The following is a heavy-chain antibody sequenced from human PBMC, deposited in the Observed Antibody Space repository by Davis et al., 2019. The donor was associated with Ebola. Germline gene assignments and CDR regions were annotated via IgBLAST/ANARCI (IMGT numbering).Heavy chain of an antibody. V-gene: IGHV4-61*02. J-gene: IGHJ4*02. CDR3: ARDELGRGYIPFDY. CDR2: IYTSGST. Sequence: PSETLSLTCTVSGGSISSSSYYWSWIRQPAGKGLEWIGRIYTSGSTNYNPSLKSRVTRSVDTSKNQFSLKLSSVTAADTAVYYCARDELGRGYIPFDYWGQGTLVTVSS. CDR1: GGSISSSSYY. D-gene: IGHD3-10*01.